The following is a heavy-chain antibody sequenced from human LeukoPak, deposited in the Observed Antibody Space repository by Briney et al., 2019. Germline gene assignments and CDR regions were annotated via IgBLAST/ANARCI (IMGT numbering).Heavy chain of an antibody. CDR1: GYTFTSYA. V-gene: IGHV7-4-1*02. Sequence: GASVKVSCKASGYTFTSYAMNWVRQAPGQGLEWMGWINTNTGNPTYAQGFTERFVFSLDTSVSTAYLQISSLKAEDTAVYYCARKAPQGGWTIDYWGQGTLVTISS. CDR3: ARKAPQGGWTIDY. CDR2: INTNTGNP. D-gene: IGHD2-15*01. J-gene: IGHJ4*02.